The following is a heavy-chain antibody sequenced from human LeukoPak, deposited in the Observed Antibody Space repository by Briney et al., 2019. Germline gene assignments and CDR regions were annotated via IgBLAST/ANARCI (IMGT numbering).Heavy chain of an antibody. J-gene: IGHJ3*02. CDR2: IYYSGST. D-gene: IGHD3-10*01. CDR1: GGSISSYY. CDR3: ARHGSGSYYTSSWDAFDI. V-gene: IGHV4-59*08. Sequence: SETLSLTCTVSGGSISSYYWSWIRQPPGNGLEWIGYIYYSGSTNYNPSLKSRVTISVDTSKNQFSLKLSSVTAADTAVYYCARHGSGSYYTSSWDAFDIWGQGTMVTVSS.